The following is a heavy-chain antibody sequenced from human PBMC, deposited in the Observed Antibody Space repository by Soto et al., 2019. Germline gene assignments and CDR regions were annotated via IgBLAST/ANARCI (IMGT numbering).Heavy chain of an antibody. CDR2: IYYSGST. CDR1: GGSISSYY. D-gene: IGHD6-19*01. Sequence: SETLSLTCTVSGGSISSYYWSWIRQPPGKGLEWIGYIYYSGSTNYNPSLKSRVTISVDTSKNQFSLKLSSVTAADTAVYYCARHARDSSAWYCDYWGQGTLVTVSS. CDR3: ARHARDSSAWYCDY. V-gene: IGHV4-59*08. J-gene: IGHJ4*02.